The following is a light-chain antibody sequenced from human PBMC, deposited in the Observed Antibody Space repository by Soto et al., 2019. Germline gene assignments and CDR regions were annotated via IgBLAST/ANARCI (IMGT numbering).Light chain of an antibody. CDR1: SSDIGGYNY. CDR2: EVT. J-gene: IGLJ1*01. Sequence: QSALTQPPSASGSPGQSVTISCTGTSSDIGGYNYVSWYQQHPGKAPKLIIYEVTERPSGVPDRSSGSKSGNTASLTVSGLQAEDEGDYYCSSYAGTNNFGVFGTGTKLTVL. CDR3: SSYAGTNNFGV. V-gene: IGLV2-8*01.